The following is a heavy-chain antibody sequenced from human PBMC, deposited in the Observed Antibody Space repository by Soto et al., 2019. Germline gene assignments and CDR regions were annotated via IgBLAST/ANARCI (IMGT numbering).Heavy chain of an antibody. D-gene: IGHD2-2*01. CDR2: ISSSSSYI. Sequence: PGGSLRLSCAASGFTFSSYSMNWVRQAPGKGLEWVSSISSSSSYIYYADSVKGRFTISRDNAKNSLYLQMNSLRAEDTAVYYCAGVWDIVVVPAANYYYGMDVWGQGTTVTVSS. CDR1: GFTFSSYS. CDR3: AGVWDIVVVPAANYYYGMDV. V-gene: IGHV3-21*01. J-gene: IGHJ6*02.